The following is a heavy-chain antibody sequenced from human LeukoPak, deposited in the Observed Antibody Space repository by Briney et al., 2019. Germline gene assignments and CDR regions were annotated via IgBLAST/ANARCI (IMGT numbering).Heavy chain of an antibody. CDR3: ARRGSSSSRDYYYHYMDV. V-gene: IGHV3-21*01. CDR2: ISGSGIYT. Sequence: GGSLRLSCAASAFTFSDYSMNWVRQAPGKGLEWVSSISGSGIYTYYADSVKGRFTISRDNAKNSLYLQMNILRAEDTAVYYCARRGSSSSRDYYYHYMDVWGKGTTATVSS. D-gene: IGHD6-6*01. CDR1: AFTFSDYS. J-gene: IGHJ6*03.